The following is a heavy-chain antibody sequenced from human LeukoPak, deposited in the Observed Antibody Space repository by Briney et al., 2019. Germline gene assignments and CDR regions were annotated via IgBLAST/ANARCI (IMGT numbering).Heavy chain of an antibody. CDR1: GGSVSSTTYY. J-gene: IGHJ4*02. V-gene: IGHV4-61*10. CDR3: ARTSASGGTFFDS. CDR2: IYFSGNT. Sequence: SETLSLTCSVSGGSVSSTTYYWSWVRQPAGKGLEWIGRIYFSGNTHYIPSLESRVTMSVDTSKNQFSLKLTSVTAADTAVYYCARTSASGGTFFDSWGLGTLVTVSS. D-gene: IGHD1-26*01.